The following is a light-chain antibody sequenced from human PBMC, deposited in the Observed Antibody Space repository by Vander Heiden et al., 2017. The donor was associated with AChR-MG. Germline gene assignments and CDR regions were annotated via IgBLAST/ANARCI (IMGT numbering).Light chain of an antibody. Sequence: EIVLTQYPGTLSLSPGESATLSCRASQSVNNYLAWYQHKPGQAPRLLIYDASSSATGIPARFSGSGSGTDFTLTISSLEPEDFAVYYCHQRGKWPHSFGRGTKLEIK. CDR1: QSVNNY. J-gene: IGKJ2*01. CDR3: HQRGKWPHS. V-gene: IGKV3-11*01. CDR2: DAS.